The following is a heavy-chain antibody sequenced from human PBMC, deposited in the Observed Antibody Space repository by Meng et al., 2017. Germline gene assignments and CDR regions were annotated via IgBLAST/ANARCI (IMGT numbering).Heavy chain of an antibody. D-gene: IGHD6-19*01. Sequence: VHLQQGGAGLLTPSETLSLTCAVYGWSFSGYYWSWIRQPPGKGLEWIGEINRRGSTNYNPYLKSRVTISVDTSKNQFSLKLNSVTAADTAVYYCAREIAVAAHYYWYFDLWGRGTLVTVSS. CDR2: INRRGST. CDR1: GWSFSGYY. V-gene: IGHV4-34*02. CDR3: AREIAVAAHYYWYFDL. J-gene: IGHJ2*01.